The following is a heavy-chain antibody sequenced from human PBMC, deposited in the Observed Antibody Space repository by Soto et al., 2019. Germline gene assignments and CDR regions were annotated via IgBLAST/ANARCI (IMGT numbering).Heavy chain of an antibody. J-gene: IGHJ6*02. D-gene: IGHD2-2*01. V-gene: IGHV3-15*01. CDR1: GFTFSNAW. CDR2: IKSKTDDGTT. Sequence: EVQLVESGGGLVKPGGSLTLSCTVSGFTFSNAWMTWVRQAPGKGLEWVGRIKSKTDDGTTDYAAPVKGRFTISRDDSRNTLYFQMNSLKTEDTAVYYCITDSSSWAHYYYYGLDVCGQGTTVTVSS. CDR3: ITDSSSWAHYYYYGLDV.